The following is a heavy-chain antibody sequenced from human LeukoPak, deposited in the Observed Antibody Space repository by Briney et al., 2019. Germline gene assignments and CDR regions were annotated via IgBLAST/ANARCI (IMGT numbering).Heavy chain of an antibody. CDR3: ARERGPLGYCSGGSCYFDGMDV. CDR1: GYTFTGYY. J-gene: IGHJ6*02. V-gene: IGHV1-2*04. CDR2: INPNSGGT. D-gene: IGHD2-15*01. Sequence: ASVKVPCTASGYTFTGYYMHWVRQAPGQGLEWMGWINPNSGGTNYAQKFQGWVTMTRDTSISTAYMELSRPRSDDTAVYYCARERGPLGYCSGGSCYFDGMDVWGQGTTVTVSS.